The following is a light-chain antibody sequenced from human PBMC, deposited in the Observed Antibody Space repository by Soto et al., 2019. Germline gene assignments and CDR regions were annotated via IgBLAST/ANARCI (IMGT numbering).Light chain of an antibody. J-gene: IGLJ2*01. Sequence: QSVLTQPPSASGTPGQRVTISCSGSSSNIGSNTVNWYQHLPGTAPKLLIYSNNQRPSGVPDRFSGSKSGTSASLAISGLQSEDEADYYCAAWDDSLNGPGVVFGGGTKVNVL. CDR2: SNN. V-gene: IGLV1-44*01. CDR3: AAWDDSLNGPGVV. CDR1: SSNIGSNT.